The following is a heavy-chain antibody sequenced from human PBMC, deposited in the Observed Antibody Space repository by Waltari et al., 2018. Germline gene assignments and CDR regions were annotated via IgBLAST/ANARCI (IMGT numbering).Heavy chain of an antibody. D-gene: IGHD3-22*01. J-gene: IGHJ6*02. CDR1: GFPFSSYA. Sequence: QVQLVASGGGVVQPGRSLRLSCAASGFPFSSYALHWVRQAPGKGLEWVAVISYDGSNKYYADSVKGRFTISRDNSKNTLYLQMNSLRAEDTAVYYCARNYYDSSGYYLYYYYGMDVWGQGTTVTVSS. CDR3: ARNYYDSSGYYLYYYYGMDV. CDR2: ISYDGSNK. V-gene: IGHV3-30*04.